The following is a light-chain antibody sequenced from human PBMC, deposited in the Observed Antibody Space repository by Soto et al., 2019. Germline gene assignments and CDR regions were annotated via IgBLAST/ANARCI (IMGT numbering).Light chain of an antibody. Sequence: QSVLTQSPSASASLGASVKVTCTLSSGHSSYAIAWHQQQPEKGPRYLMNLNSDGTHNKGDGIPDRFSGSSSGAERYLIISSLQSEDEADYYCQTWGTGIRVFGGGTKVTVL. V-gene: IGLV4-69*01. CDR3: QTWGTGIRV. CDR2: LNSDGTH. J-gene: IGLJ3*02. CDR1: SGHSSYA.